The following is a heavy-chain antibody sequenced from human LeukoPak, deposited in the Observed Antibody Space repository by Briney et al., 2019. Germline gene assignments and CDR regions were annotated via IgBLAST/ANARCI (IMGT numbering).Heavy chain of an antibody. D-gene: IGHD2-15*01. CDR2: MNPNSGNT. Sequence: ASVKVSCKASGYTSTSYDINWVRQATGQGLEWMGWMNPNSGNTGYAQKFQGRVTMTRNTSISTAYMELSSLRSEDTAVYYCARGRTSRIVVVVADYGMDVWGQGTTVTVSS. CDR1: GYTSTSYD. V-gene: IGHV1-8*01. CDR3: ARGRTSRIVVVVADYGMDV. J-gene: IGHJ6*02.